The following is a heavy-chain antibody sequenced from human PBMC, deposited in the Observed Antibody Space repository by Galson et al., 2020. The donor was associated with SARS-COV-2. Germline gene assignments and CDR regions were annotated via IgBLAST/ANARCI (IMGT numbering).Heavy chain of an antibody. J-gene: IGHJ6*03. D-gene: IGHD6-13*01. V-gene: IGHV3-13*01. CDR1: GFTFSSYD. CDR3: ARGDVSSSWYAHYYYYMDV. CDR2: IGTAGDT. Sequence: GGSLRLSCAASGFTFSSYDMHWVRQATGKGLEWVSAIGTAGDTYYPGSVKGRFTISRENAKNSLYLQMNSLRAGDTAVYYCARGDVSSSWYAHYYYYMDVWGKGTTVTVSS.